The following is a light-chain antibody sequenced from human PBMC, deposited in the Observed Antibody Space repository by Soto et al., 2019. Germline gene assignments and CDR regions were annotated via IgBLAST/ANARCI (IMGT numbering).Light chain of an antibody. V-gene: IGKV1-39*01. J-gene: IGKJ2*01. CDR2: AAS. CDR1: QRISSC. Sequence: IPMTQPPSSLSASVGDRVTITCRASQRISSCLNWYQHKVGRAPKLLIYAASSLQTGVPSRFSGSGSGTDFTLTISSVQPEDFATYYCQQSYLTPRTFGQGTKLEIK. CDR3: QQSYLTPRT.